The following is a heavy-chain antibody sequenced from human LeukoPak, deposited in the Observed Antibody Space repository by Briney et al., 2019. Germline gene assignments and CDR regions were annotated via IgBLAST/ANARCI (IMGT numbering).Heavy chain of an antibody. V-gene: IGHV4-61*05. D-gene: IGHD7-27*01. Sequence: PSETLSLTCTVSGGSISSSSYYWGWIRQPPGKGLEWIGHISYSGSTIYNPSLKSRVTILPDTSKNQFSLRLSSVTAADTAVYYCARDGEGDEGWDYWGQGTLVTVSS. CDR3: ARDGEGDEGWDY. CDR1: GGSISSSSYY. J-gene: IGHJ4*02. CDR2: ISYSGST.